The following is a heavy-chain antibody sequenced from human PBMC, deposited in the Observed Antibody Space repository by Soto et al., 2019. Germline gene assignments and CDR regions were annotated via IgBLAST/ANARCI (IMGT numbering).Heavy chain of an antibody. J-gene: IGHJ6*02. D-gene: IGHD2-15*01. CDR2: IYHSGST. Sequence: QLQLQESGSGLVKPSQTLSLTCAVSGGSISSGGYSWSWIRQPPGKGLEWIGYIYHSGSTYYNPLLKRRATRSADRSKNQFSRKLCSVPAADTAVYYCAGSGEYHNSGMDAWCQGTTVTVSS. V-gene: IGHV4-30-2*01. CDR1: GGSISSGGYS. CDR3: AGSGEYHNSGMDA.